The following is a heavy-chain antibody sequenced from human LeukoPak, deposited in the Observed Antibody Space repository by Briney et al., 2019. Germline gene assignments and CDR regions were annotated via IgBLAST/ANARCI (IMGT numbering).Heavy chain of an antibody. CDR2: INHSGST. V-gene: IGHV4-34*01. CDR1: GGSFSGYY. CDR3: ARGEYNWNYDY. J-gene: IGHJ4*02. D-gene: IGHD1-7*01. Sequence: SETLSLTCAVYGGSFSGYYWSWIRQPPGKGLEWIGEINHSGSTNYNPSLKSRVTISVDTSKNQFSLKLSSVTAADTAVYYCARGEYNWNYDYWGQGTLVTVSS.